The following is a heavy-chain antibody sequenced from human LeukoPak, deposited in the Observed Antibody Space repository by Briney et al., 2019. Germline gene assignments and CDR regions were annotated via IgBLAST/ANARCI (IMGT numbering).Heavy chain of an antibody. CDR1: GIAVSSNY. CDR2: ISGSGGGT. CDR3: AKAPRYYYDSSGYPYYFDY. V-gene: IGHV3-23*01. Sequence: AGGSLRLSCAASGIAVSSNYMSWVRQAPGKGLEWVSAISGSGGGTYYSDSVKGRFTISRDNSKNTLYLQMNSLRAEDTAVYYCAKAPRYYYDSSGYPYYFDYWGQGTLVTVSS. D-gene: IGHD3-22*01. J-gene: IGHJ4*02.